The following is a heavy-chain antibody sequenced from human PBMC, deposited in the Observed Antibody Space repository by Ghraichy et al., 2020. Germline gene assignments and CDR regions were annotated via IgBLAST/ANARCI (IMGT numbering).Heavy chain of an antibody. CDR3: ARQSKGSCAGTSCPIDL. D-gene: IGHD2-2*01. V-gene: IGHV4-59*02. J-gene: IGHJ5*02. CDR1: GGYVSSYH. CDR2: SFFSETT. Sequence: SQTLSLTCTVSGGYVSSYHWRWFRQTPGKGLEWIGYSFFSETTHYNPSLQSRVTISIDTPKNRFSLKLSSVTAADTAIYYCARQSKGSCAGTSCPIDLWGQGTLVTVSP.